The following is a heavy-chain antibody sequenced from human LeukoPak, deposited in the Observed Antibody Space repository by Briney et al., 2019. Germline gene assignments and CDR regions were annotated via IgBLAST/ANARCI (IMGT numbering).Heavy chain of an antibody. CDR3: ARDPYSGGYGPYYYYYMDV. D-gene: IGHD1-26*01. CDR1: GFTFSSYS. CDR2: ITSSSTYI. J-gene: IGHJ6*03. Sequence: GGSLRLSCAASGFTFSSYSMNWVRQAPGKGLEWVSSITSSSTYIYYADSVKGRFIISRDNAENSLYLQMNSLRDEDTAVYYCARDPYSGGYGPYYYYYMDVWGKGTTVTISS. V-gene: IGHV3-21*01.